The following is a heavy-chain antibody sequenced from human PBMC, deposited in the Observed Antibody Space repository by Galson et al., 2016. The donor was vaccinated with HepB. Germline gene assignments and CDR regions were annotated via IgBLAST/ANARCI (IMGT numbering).Heavy chain of an antibody. Sequence: QSGAEVKKAGESLKISCKTSGYSFTDYWIAWVRQAPGKGLEWMGNIYPDDSETKYSPPFQGQVTISVDKSIRTAYLQWTSLKASDIAIYYCARRHRGAAPRGYYHYDMDVWGQGTAVTVSS. J-gene: IGHJ6*02. CDR2: IYPDDSET. CDR1: GYSFTDYW. CDR3: ARRHRGAAPRGYYHYDMDV. V-gene: IGHV5-51*01. D-gene: IGHD6-6*01.